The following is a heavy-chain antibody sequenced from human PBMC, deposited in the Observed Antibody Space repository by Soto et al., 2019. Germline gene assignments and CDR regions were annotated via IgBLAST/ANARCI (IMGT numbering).Heavy chain of an antibody. CDR1: GGTFSSYA. CDR3: ARDLGYYDSSGYYA. J-gene: IGHJ5*02. V-gene: IGHV1-69*13. Sequence: SVKVSCKASGGTFSSYAVSWVRQAPGQGLEWMGGIIPIFGTANYAQKFQGRVTITADESTSTAYMELSSLRSEDTAVYYCARDLGYYDSSGYYAWGQGTLVTVSS. D-gene: IGHD3-22*01. CDR2: IIPIFGTA.